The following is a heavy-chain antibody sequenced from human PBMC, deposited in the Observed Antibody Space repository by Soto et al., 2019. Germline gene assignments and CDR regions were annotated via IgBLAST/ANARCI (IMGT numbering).Heavy chain of an antibody. D-gene: IGHD1-26*01. V-gene: IGHV3-30*18. CDR3: AKDGVGAIWEY. CDR2: ISYDGSNK. Sequence: PGGSLRLSCAASGFTFSSYGMHWVRQAPGKGLEWVAVISYDGSNKYYADSVKGRFTISRDNSKNTLYLQMNSLRAEDTAVYYCAKDGVGAIWEYWGQGTLVTVSS. J-gene: IGHJ4*02. CDR1: GFTFSSYG.